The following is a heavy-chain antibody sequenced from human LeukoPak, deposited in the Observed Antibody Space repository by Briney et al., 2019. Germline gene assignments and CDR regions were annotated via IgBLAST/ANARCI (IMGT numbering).Heavy chain of an antibody. CDR2: INANSGTT. Sequence: GGSLRLSCTPSGLAFSVYYMRWLRHHPGKGLEWVSTINANSGTTSYAASVRGRFTISRDNSKNTLYLQLNTLRADDTATYYCAKPISGGLAVTADWFHPWGQGTLVVVSS. J-gene: IGHJ5*01. CDR1: GLAFSVYY. V-gene: IGHV3-23*01. D-gene: IGHD6-19*01. CDR3: AKPISGGLAVTADWFHP.